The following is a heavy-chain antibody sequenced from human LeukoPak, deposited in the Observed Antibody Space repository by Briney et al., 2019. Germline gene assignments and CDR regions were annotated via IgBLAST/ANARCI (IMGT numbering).Heavy chain of an antibody. CDR2: INTNTGNP. CDR3: ASSHYYDSSGYYYVGYFDY. D-gene: IGHD3-22*01. V-gene: IGHV7-4-1*02. J-gene: IGHJ4*02. Sequence: ASVKVSCKASGYTFTGYYMHWVRQAPGQGLEWMGWINTNTGNPTYAQGFTGRFVFSLDTSVSTAYLQISSLKAEDTAVYYCASSHYYDSSGYYYVGYFDYWGQGTLVTVSS. CDR1: GYTFTGYY.